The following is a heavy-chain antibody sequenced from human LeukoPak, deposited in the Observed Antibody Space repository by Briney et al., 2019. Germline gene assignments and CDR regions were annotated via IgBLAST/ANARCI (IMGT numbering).Heavy chain of an antibody. CDR2: ISPSGGFT. D-gene: IGHD5-12*01. Sequence: ASVKVSCKASGYTFTTYYIHWVRQAPGQGLEWMGIISPSGGFTSYARKFQGRVTMTRDTSTGTIYMELSSLRSDDTAVYYCARHASGGDYFDYWGQGTLVTVSS. V-gene: IGHV1-46*01. CDR3: ARHASGGDYFDY. J-gene: IGHJ4*02. CDR1: GYTFTTYY.